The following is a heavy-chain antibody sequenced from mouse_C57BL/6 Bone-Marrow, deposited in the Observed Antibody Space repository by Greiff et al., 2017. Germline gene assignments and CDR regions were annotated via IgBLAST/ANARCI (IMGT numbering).Heavy chain of an antibody. J-gene: IGHJ4*01. D-gene: IGHD5-1-1*01. CDR1: GYTFTDYY. CDR2: INPYNGGT. V-gene: IGHV1-19*01. Sequence: EVQLQQSGPVLVKPGASVKMSCKASGYTFTDYYMNWVKQSHGKSLEWIGVINPYNGGTSYNQKFKGKATLTVDKSSSTAYMELNSLTSEDSAVYYCARNTFPGAMDYWGQGTSVTVSS. CDR3: ARNTFPGAMDY.